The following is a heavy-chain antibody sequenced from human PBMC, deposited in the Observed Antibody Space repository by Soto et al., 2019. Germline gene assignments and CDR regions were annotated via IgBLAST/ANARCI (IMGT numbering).Heavy chain of an antibody. Sequence: GGSLRLSCAVSGFVFRNYWMAWARQAPGKGLEWVSAISGSGGSTYYADSVKGRFTISRDNSKNTLYLQMNSLRAEDTAVYYCAQRGSDYYYGMDVWGQGTTVTVSS. CDR2: ISGSGGST. J-gene: IGHJ6*02. CDR3: AQRGSDYYYGMDV. D-gene: IGHD6-25*01. V-gene: IGHV3-23*01. CDR1: GFVFRNYW.